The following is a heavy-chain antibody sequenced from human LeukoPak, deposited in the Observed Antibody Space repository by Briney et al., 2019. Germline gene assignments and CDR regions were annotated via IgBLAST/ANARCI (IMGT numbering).Heavy chain of an antibody. Sequence: GGSLRLSCTASGFSFGDYAMSWVRQAPGKGLEWVGFIRSKDYGGTTEYAASVKGRFTISRDDSKSIAYLQMNSLKTEDTAVYYCTRFRVTTYYYYMDVWGKGTTVTISS. CDR3: TRFRVTTYYYYMDV. V-gene: IGHV3-49*04. CDR2: IRSKDYGGTT. CDR1: GFSFGDYA. D-gene: IGHD1-26*01. J-gene: IGHJ6*03.